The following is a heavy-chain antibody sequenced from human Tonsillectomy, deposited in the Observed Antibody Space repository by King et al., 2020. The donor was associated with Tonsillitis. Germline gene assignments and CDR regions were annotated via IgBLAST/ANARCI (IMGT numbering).Heavy chain of an antibody. V-gene: IGHV1-2*02. CDR1: GYTFTDYY. J-gene: IGHJ4*02. Sequence: LVQSGAEVKKPGASVKVSCKASGYTFTDYYFHWVRQAPGQGLEWMGWINPKSGATWYAQKFRGIMTRDTSINTAYMELSRLRSDDTAVYYCARAFDTSGYYYSFDYWGQGTLVTVSS. CDR3: ARAFDTSGYYYSFDY. D-gene: IGHD3-22*01. CDR2: INPKSGAT.